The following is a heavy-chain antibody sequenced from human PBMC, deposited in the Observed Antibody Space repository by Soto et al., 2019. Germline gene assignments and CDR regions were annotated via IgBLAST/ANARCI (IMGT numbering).Heavy chain of an antibody. CDR1: RFTISRYA. Sequence: GGSLRLSCAASRFTISRYAMSWDRQAPGKELEWVSAISGSGGSTFYADSVKGRFTISRDNSNDTLYLQMNSLRAEDSVVYYCAKDAGQYQLLLSFDYWGQGTLVTVSS. CDR3: AKDAGQYQLLLSFDY. V-gene: IGHV3-23*01. CDR2: ISGSGGST. J-gene: IGHJ4*02. D-gene: IGHD2-2*01.